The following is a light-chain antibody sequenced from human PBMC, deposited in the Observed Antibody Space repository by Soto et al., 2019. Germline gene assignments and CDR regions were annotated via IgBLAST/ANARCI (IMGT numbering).Light chain of an antibody. CDR1: QSVNDN. V-gene: IGKV3-15*01. CDR3: QHYYILPFA. CDR2: GAS. J-gene: IGKJ2*01. Sequence: EIVVTQSPATLFVSPGERATLSCRASQSVNDNLAWYQQKPGQSPRLLIYGASRRATGVPARFTGSGSGTDFTLTISSRQSEDFAVYYCQHYYILPFAFGQGTKLEI.